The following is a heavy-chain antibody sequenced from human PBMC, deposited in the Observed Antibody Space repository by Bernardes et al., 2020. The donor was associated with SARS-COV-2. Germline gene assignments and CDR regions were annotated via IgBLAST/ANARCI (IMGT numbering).Heavy chain of an antibody. V-gene: IGHV3-33*01. D-gene: IGHD3-10*02. CDR2: IWYDGGNK. J-gene: IGHJ6*02. CDR3: ARGYYVTDV. Sequence: GGSLRLSCVASGFSLGSYAMHWVRQPPGKGLEWVAVIWYDGGNKYYADSVKGRFTISRDNSKNTLYVQMNSLRAEDTAVYYCARGYYVTDVWGQGTTVTVSS. CDR1: GFSLGSYA.